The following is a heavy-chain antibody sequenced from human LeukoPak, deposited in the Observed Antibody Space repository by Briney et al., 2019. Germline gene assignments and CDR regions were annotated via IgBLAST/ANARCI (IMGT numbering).Heavy chain of an antibody. CDR1: GDSISSRSYY. J-gene: IGHJ5*02. D-gene: IGHD2-2*01. CDR2: IYYSGST. Sequence: SETLSLTCTASGDSISSRSYYWGWIRQPPGKGLEWIGSIYYSGSTYYNPSLKSRVSISVDTSKNQFSLKLSSVTAADTAVYYCASRGGCSTTSCYNWFDPWGQGTLVTVSS. V-gene: IGHV4-39*07. CDR3: ASRGGCSTTSCYNWFDP.